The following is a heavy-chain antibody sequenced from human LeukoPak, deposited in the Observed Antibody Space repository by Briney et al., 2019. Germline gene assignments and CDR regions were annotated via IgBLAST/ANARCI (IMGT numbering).Heavy chain of an antibody. CDR1: GGSFSGYY. J-gene: IGHJ4*02. D-gene: IGHD6-19*01. CDR3: VITDRSGWYGGLVSGLDY. Sequence: SETLSLTCAVYGGSFSGYYLSWIRQPPGKGLEWIGEINHSGSTNYNPSLKSRVTISVDTSKNQFSLKLSSVTAADTAVYYCVITDRSGWYGGLVSGLDYWAQGTLVTVSS. V-gene: IGHV4-34*01. CDR2: INHSGST.